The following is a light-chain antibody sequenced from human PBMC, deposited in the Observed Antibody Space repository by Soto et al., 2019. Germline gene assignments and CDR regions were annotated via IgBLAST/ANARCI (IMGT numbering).Light chain of an antibody. J-gene: IGLJ1*01. V-gene: IGLV2-8*01. CDR2: EVN. CDR3: SSHGGNSPYV. Sequence: QSALTQPPSASGSPGPSVALSCTGTTSDIGGYDFVSWYQQHPGKAPKLMIYEVNKRPSGVPDRFSGSKSGNTASLTVSGLQAEDEADYYCSSHGGNSPYVFGTGTKLTVL. CDR1: TSDIGGYDF.